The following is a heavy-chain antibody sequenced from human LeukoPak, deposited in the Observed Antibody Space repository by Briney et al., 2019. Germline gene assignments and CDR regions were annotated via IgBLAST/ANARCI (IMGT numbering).Heavy chain of an antibody. CDR2: IKQDGSEK. V-gene: IGHV3-7*01. CDR3: ARSQPLTYCGGDCYPFDAFDI. CDR1: GFTFSSYW. J-gene: IGHJ3*02. D-gene: IGHD2-21*01. Sequence: GGSLRLSCAASGFTFSSYWMSWVRQAPGKGLEWVANIKQDGSEKYYVDSVKGRFTISRDNAKNSLYLQMNSLRAEDTAVYYCARSQPLTYCGGDCYPFDAFDIWAKGQWSPSLQ.